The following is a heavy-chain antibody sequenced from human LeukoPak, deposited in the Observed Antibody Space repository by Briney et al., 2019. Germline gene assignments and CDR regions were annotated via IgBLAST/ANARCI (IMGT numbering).Heavy chain of an antibody. D-gene: IGHD3-10*01. J-gene: IGHJ4*02. Sequence: SVKVSCKASGGTFSSYAISWVRQAPGQGLEWMGRIIPIFGTANYAQKFQGRVTITTDESTSTAYMELSSLRSEDTAVYYCARDHGSGSYYSGDGHWGQGTLVTVSS. V-gene: IGHV1-69*05. CDR2: IIPIFGTA. CDR1: GGTFSSYA. CDR3: ARDHGSGSYYSGDGH.